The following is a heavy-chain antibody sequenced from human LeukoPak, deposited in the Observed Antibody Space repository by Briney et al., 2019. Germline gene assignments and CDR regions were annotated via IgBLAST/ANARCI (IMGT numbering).Heavy chain of an antibody. CDR2: ISYDGSNK. D-gene: IGHD3-10*01. Sequence: GRSLRLSCAASGFTFSSYGMHWVRQAPGKGLEWVAVISYDGSNKYYADSVKGRFTISRDNSRNTLYLQMNSLRAEDTAVYYCAKDEYYYGSGSLPDYWGQGTLVTVSS. V-gene: IGHV3-30*12. CDR3: AKDEYYYGSGSLPDY. J-gene: IGHJ4*02. CDR1: GFTFSSYG.